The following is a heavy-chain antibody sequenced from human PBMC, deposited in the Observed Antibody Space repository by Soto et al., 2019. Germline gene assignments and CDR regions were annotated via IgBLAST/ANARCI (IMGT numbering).Heavy chain of an antibody. CDR3: ARTFEDIVVVPASWFEP. V-gene: IGHV1-69*13. CDR2: IIPIFGTA. J-gene: IGHJ5*02. CDR1: GGTFSSYA. Sequence: SVKVSCKASGGTFSSYAISWVRQAPGQGLEWMGGIIPIFGTANYAQKFQGRVTITADESTSTAYMELSSLRSEDTAVYYCARTFEDIVVVPASWFEPWGQGTLVTVSS. D-gene: IGHD2-2*01.